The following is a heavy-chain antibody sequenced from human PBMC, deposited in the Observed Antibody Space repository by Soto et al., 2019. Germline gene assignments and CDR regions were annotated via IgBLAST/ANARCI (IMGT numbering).Heavy chain of an antibody. V-gene: IGHV4-34*01. D-gene: IGHD6-6*01. CDR3: AGGWGRAARPLLFSYGMDV. CDR1: GGSSSGYY. CDR2: INHSGST. Sequence: SETLSLTCAVYGGSSSGYYWSWIRQPPGKGLVWIGEINHSGSTNYNPSLKSRVTISVDTSKNQFSLKLSSVTAADTAVYYCAGGWGRAARPLLFSYGMDVWGQGTTVTVSS. J-gene: IGHJ6*02.